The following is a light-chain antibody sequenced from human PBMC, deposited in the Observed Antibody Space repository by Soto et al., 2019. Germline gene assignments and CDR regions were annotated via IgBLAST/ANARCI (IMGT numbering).Light chain of an antibody. Sequence: QSVLTQPRSVSGSPGQSVTISCTGTSSDVGGYNYVSWYLQHPGKAPKVMICDVSKRPSGVPDRFSGSKSGNTASLTISGLQSEDEADYYCCSFAGNYIYVFGTGTKVTVL. CDR2: DVS. CDR1: SSDVGGYNY. J-gene: IGLJ1*01. V-gene: IGLV2-11*01. CDR3: CSFAGNYIYV.